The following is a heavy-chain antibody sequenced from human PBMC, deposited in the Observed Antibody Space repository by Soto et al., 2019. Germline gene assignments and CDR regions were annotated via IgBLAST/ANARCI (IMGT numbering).Heavy chain of an antibody. CDR1: GYTNASRG. Sequence: AKACCEAPGYTNASRGSSWVRQAPGQGLEWMGWISAYNGNTNYAQKLQGRVTMTTDTSTSTAYMELRSLRSDDTAVYYCARGVVPAALDAFDIWGQGTMVTVSS. CDR2: ISAYNGNT. CDR3: ARGVVPAALDAFDI. J-gene: IGHJ3*02. D-gene: IGHD2-2*01. V-gene: IGHV1-18*01.